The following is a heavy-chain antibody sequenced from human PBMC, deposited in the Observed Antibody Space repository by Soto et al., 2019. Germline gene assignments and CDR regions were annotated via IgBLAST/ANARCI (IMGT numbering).Heavy chain of an antibody. CDR2: IKKDGSGT. D-gene: IGHD1-1*01. CDR3: GREGDKRNDFS. V-gene: IGHV3-74*03. CDR1: GFTFSKYW. J-gene: IGHJ4*02. Sequence: EVHLVESGGGSVQPGGSLRLSCAASGFTFSKYWMHWVRQGPGKGLTWVSRIKKDGSGTTYADSVKGRFTISRDNARDTLELQMNSLGVEDTGVYYCGREGDKRNDFSGGQGTLVSV.